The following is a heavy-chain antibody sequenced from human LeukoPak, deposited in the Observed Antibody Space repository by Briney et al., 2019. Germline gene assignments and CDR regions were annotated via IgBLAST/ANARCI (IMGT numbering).Heavy chain of an antibody. Sequence: SETLSLTCTVSGGSISSSSYYWGWIRQAPGKGLEWIGSVYYSGSTYYNPSLKSRVTISVDSSKNQFSLKLSSVTAADTAVYYCARYSSSWYVGNFDYWGQGTLVTVSS. D-gene: IGHD6-13*01. V-gene: IGHV4-39*01. J-gene: IGHJ4*02. CDR1: GGSISSSSYY. CDR2: VYYSGST. CDR3: ARYSSSWYVGNFDY.